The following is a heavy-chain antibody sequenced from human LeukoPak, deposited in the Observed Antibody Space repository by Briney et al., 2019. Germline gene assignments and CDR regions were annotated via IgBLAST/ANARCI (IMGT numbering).Heavy chain of an antibody. Sequence: GGSLRLSCAASRFTGPPFSSPWMHWVRQAPGKGLMWVAHINGDGTMTTYADFVEGRFTTSRDNAKNSLYLQMNSLRAEDTAVYYCARGFRGAESYWGQGTLVTVSS. CDR2: INGDGTMT. D-gene: IGHD3-16*01. V-gene: IGHV3-74*01. J-gene: IGHJ4*02. CDR1: RFTGPPFSSPW. CDR3: ARGFRGAESY.